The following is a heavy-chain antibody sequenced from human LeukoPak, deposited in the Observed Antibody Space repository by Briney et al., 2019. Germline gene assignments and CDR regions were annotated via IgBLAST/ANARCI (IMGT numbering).Heavy chain of an antibody. CDR2: IPYDGSNK. J-gene: IGHJ4*02. D-gene: IGHD6-13*01. V-gene: IGHV3-30*18. CDR3: AKDRAASLDY. Sequence: PGRSLRLSCAASGFTFGSYGMHWVRQAPGKGLEWVAVIPYDGSNKYYADSVKGRFTISRDNSKNTLYLQMNSLRAEDTAVYYCAKDRAASLDYWGQGTLVTVSS. CDR1: GFTFGSYG.